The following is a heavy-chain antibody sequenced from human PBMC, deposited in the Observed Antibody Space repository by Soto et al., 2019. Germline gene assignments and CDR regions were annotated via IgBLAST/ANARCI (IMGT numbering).Heavy chain of an antibody. D-gene: IGHD6-19*01. V-gene: IGHV2-5*02. J-gene: IGHJ4*02. CDR1: GFSLSTSGVG. Sequence: QITLKESGPTLVKPTQTLTLTCTFSGFSLSTSGVGVGWIRQPPGKALEWLALIYWDDDKRYSPSLKSRLTIHKGXSKNQVVLTMTNMDPVDTATYYCAHVYSSGWYFDYWGQGTLVTVSS. CDR3: AHVYSSGWYFDY. CDR2: IYWDDDK.